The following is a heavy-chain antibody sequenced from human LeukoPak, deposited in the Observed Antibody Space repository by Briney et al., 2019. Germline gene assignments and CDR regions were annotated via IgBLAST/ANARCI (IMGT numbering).Heavy chain of an antibody. Sequence: GGSLRLSCSASGFTFSTYAMHWVRQAPGKGLEYVSAISSNGGGTYYADSVKGRFTISRDNSKNTLYLQMNSLRAEDTAVYYCAKDDSSGYGYFDYWGQGTLVTVSS. V-gene: IGHV3-64*04. D-gene: IGHD3-22*01. J-gene: IGHJ4*02. CDR1: GFTFSTYA. CDR2: ISSNGGGT. CDR3: AKDDSSGYGYFDY.